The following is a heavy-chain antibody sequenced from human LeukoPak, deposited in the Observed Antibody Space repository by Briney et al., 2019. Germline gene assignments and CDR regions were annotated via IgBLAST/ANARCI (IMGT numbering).Heavy chain of an antibody. D-gene: IGHD3-10*01. CDR3: AELTSMVEQY. CDR1: GLTLSSYW. J-gene: IGHJ4*02. Sequence: GGSLRLSCAASGLTLSSYWMHWVRQAPGKGLVWVSRINSDGSSTRYADSVKGRCTISRDNAKNTLYLQMNSLRAEDTAVYYCAELTSMVEQYWGQGTLVTVSS. V-gene: IGHV3-74*01. CDR2: INSDGSST.